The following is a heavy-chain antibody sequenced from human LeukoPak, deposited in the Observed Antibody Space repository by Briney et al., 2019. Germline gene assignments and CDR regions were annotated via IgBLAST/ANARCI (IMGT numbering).Heavy chain of an antibody. CDR2: IRSKAYGGTT. D-gene: IGHD2-2*01. CDR1: GFTFSEYA. V-gene: IGHV3-49*04. CDR3: TRGNQVLLYFFDY. J-gene: IGHJ4*02. Sequence: PGGSLRLSCTASGFTFSEYAMSWVRQAPGKGLEWVGFIRSKAYGGTTEYAASVKGRFTISRDDSKSIAYLEMNSLITEDTAVYYCTRGNQVLLYFFDYWGQGTLATVSS.